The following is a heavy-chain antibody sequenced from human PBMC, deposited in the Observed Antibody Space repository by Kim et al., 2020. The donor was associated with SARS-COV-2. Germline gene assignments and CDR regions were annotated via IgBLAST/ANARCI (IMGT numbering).Heavy chain of an antibody. CDR3: ARGGSGPFDP. D-gene: IGHD3-10*01. J-gene: IGHJ5*02. CDR2: IKKDGSEK. CDR1: SVTFTGNW. Sequence: GGSLRLSCAASSVTFTGNWMSWLRQAPGKGLEWVANIKKDGSEKYYVDSVQGRFTISTDNAKNSLYLQMNNLRVDDTAVYYCARGGSGPFDPWGQGTLVT. V-gene: IGHV3-7*03.